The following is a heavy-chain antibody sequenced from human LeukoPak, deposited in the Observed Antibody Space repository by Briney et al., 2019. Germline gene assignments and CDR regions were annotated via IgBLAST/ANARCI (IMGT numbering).Heavy chain of an antibody. CDR1: GGSISSYY. Sequence: SETLSLTCTVSGGSISSYYWSWIRQPPGKGLEWIGYIYYSGSTNYNPSLKSRVTISVDTSKNQFSLKLSSVTAADTAVYYCARLSYYYDSSGYSPSRAYYYCGMDVWGQGTTVTVSS. CDR3: ARLSYYYDSSGYSPSRAYYYCGMDV. V-gene: IGHV4-59*08. D-gene: IGHD3-22*01. J-gene: IGHJ6*02. CDR2: IYYSGST.